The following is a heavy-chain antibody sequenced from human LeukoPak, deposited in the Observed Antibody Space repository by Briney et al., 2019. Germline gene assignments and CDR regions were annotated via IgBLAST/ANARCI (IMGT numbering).Heavy chain of an antibody. D-gene: IGHD1-26*01. Sequence: SETLSLTCTVSGGSISSYYWSWIRQPPGKGLEWIGYIYYSGSTNYNPSLKSRVTISVDTSKNQFSLKLSSVTAADTAVYYCARGRLTRSPKLWFDPWGQGTLVTVSS. J-gene: IGHJ5*02. V-gene: IGHV4-59*08. CDR2: IYYSGST. CDR3: ARGRLTRSPKLWFDP. CDR1: GGSISSYY.